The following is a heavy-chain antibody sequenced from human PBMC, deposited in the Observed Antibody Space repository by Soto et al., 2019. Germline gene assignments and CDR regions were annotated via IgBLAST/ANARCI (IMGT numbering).Heavy chain of an antibody. CDR1: GGSFSGYC. J-gene: IGHJ4*02. CDR3: ASVYGDYVDY. CDR2: INHSGST. V-gene: IGHV4-34*01. D-gene: IGHD4-17*01. Sequence: SETLSLTCAVYGGSFSGYCWSWIRQPPGKGLEWIGEINHSGSTNYNPSLKSRVTISVDTSKNQFSLKLSSVTAADTAVYYCASVYGDYVDYWGQGTLVTVSS.